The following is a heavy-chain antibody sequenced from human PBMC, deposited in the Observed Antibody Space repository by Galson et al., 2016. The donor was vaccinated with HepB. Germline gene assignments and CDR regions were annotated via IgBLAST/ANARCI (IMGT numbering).Heavy chain of an antibody. CDR2: ITRNSDNM. D-gene: IGHD3-10*01. Sequence: SLRLSCAASGFNIDNYAMHWVRQAPGKGLEWVSSITRNSDNMAYADSVKGRLTISRDNSNNSHYLQMISLRPEDTALYFCAKDSSEYAYGYYFYNGLDVWGQGTTVTVSS. CDR3: AKDSSEYAYGYYFYNGLDV. CDR1: GFNIDNYA. V-gene: IGHV3-9*01. J-gene: IGHJ6*02.